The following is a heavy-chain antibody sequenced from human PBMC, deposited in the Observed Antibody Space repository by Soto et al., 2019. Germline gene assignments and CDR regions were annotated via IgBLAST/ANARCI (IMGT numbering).Heavy chain of an antibody. Sequence: GSLRLSCVVSGFIFSSSAMNWVRQAPGKGLEWVSTISGSGVSKYYADSVKGRFTISRDNSNNTVSLQMNSLRAEDAAVYYCAKDRSPGATTWNVYWGQGTLVTVSS. D-gene: IGHD1-26*01. V-gene: IGHV3-23*01. CDR3: AKDRSPGATTWNVY. CDR1: GFIFSSSA. J-gene: IGHJ4*02. CDR2: ISGSGVSK.